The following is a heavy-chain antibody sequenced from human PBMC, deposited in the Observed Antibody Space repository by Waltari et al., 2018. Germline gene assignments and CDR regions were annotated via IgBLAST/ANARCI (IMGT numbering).Heavy chain of an antibody. V-gene: IGHV4-34*01. CDR2: INDEGTA. Sequence: QVHLKQWGAGLLKPSKTLSLTCDVSGGSFSGYYWHWIRQPPGKGLAWVGEINDEGTAKCKSSLKSRVTISLDMSKSQFSLTLTSVTAADAALYFCARGRATDSPNAFDVWGQGTNVTVSS. CDR3: ARGRATDSPNAFDV. D-gene: IGHD2-21*01. CDR1: GGSFSGYY. J-gene: IGHJ3*01.